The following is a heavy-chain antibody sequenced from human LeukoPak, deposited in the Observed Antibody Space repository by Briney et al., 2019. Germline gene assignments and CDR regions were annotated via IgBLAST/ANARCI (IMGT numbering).Heavy chain of an antibody. J-gene: IGHJ3*02. CDR2: IYYSGST. CDR1: GGSISSYY. Sequence: SETLSLTCTVSGGSISSYYWSWIRQPPGKGLEWIGYIYYSGSTNYNPSLKSRVTISVDTSKNQFSLKLSSVTAADTAVYYCARVWNSRVVGSFGIWGQGTMVTVSS. D-gene: IGHD1/OR15-1a*01. CDR3: ARVWNSRVVGSFGI. V-gene: IGHV4-59*08.